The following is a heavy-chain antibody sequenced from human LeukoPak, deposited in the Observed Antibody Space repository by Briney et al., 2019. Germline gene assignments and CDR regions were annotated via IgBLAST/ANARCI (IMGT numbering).Heavy chain of an antibody. CDR2: INPSGGSI. Sequence: GASVKVSCKASGYIFTSYYMYWVRQAPGQGLEWMGIINPSGGSIRYAQKLQGRVTMTTDTSTSTAYMELRSLRSDDTAVYYCAFSSYYLQGNYYYMDVWGKGTTVTVSS. V-gene: IGHV1-46*01. D-gene: IGHD1-26*01. CDR1: GYIFTSYY. J-gene: IGHJ6*03. CDR3: AFSSYYLQGNYYYMDV.